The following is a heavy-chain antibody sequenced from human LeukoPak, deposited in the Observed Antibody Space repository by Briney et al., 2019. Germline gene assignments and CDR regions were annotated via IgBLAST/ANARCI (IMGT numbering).Heavy chain of an antibody. CDR1: GYTFTSYG. CDR2: TSAYNGNT. Sequence: ASVKVSCKASGYTFTSYGISWVRQAPGQGLEWMGWTSAYNGNTNYAQKLQGRVTMTTDTSTSTAYMELRSLRSDDTAVYYCARDTSPSRYYDSSGYNDYFDYWGQGTLVTVSS. CDR3: ARDTSPSRYYDSSGYNDYFDY. V-gene: IGHV1-18*01. J-gene: IGHJ4*02. D-gene: IGHD3-22*01.